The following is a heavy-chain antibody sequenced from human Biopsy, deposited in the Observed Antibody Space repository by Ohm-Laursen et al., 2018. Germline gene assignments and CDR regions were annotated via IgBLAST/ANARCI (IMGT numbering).Heavy chain of an antibody. J-gene: IGHJ5*02. CDR1: GYIFTSYD. D-gene: IGHD1-7*01. Sequence: PSETLSCNTYGYIFTSYDITWARQASGHGPEWQGLLSPVSGNSNFGQKIRGRVTVTSDTSISRAYMELSGMTSDDTATYYCGRAVRNQLLTDPWGQGTLVTVSS. CDR3: GRAVRNQLLTDP. V-gene: IGHV1-8*01. CDR2: LSPVSGNS.